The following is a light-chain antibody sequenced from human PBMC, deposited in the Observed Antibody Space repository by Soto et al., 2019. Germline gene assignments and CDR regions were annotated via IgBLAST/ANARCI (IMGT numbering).Light chain of an antibody. J-gene: IGKJ4*01. Sequence: EIVLTQSPATLSLSPGERATLSRRASQSVRSYLAWYQQKPGQAPRLLIYDASNRATGIPARFSGSGSGTDFTLTISSLEAEDFAVYYCQQRSNWLTFGGGTKVEIK. CDR1: QSVRSY. V-gene: IGKV3-11*01. CDR2: DAS. CDR3: QQRSNWLT.